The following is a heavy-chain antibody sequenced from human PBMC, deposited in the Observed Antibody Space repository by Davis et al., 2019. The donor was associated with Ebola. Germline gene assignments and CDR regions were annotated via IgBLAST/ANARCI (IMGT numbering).Heavy chain of an antibody. CDR2: VNSRST. CDR1: GGSVSGYY. V-gene: IGHV4-34*01. Sequence: PSETLSLTCAVSGGSVSGYYWSWICLSPGKGLEWLGEVNSRSTNYNPSLKSRVTMSVDTSKNHVSLRLNSVTAADTAVHYCARVGEQLILLDYWGQGSPVTVSS. CDR3: ARVGEQLILLDY. D-gene: IGHD6-13*01. J-gene: IGHJ4*02.